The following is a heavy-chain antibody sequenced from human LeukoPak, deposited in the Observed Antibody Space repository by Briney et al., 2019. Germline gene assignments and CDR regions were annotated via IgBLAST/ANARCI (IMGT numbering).Heavy chain of an antibody. CDR3: ARGIEVVPTTLDRNWFDP. J-gene: IGHJ5*02. Sequence: SETLSLTCAVYGGPFSDYYWSWIRQPPGKGLEWIGEINHSGSTYYNPSLKSRITISVDTSKNQFSLKLSSVTAADTAVYFCARGIEVVPTTLDRNWFDPWGQGTLVSVST. CDR1: GGPFSDYY. D-gene: IGHD2-2*01. V-gene: IGHV4-34*01. CDR2: INHSGST.